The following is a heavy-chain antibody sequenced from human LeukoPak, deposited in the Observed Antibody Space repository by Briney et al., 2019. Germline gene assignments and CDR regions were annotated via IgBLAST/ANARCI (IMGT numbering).Heavy chain of an antibody. Sequence: PSETLSLTCAVYGGSFSGYYWSWIRQPPGKGLEWIGEINHSGSTNYNPSLKSRVTISVDTSKNQFSLKLSSVTAADTAVYYCARKRTVVLWFGETTFNWFDPWGQGTPVTVSS. D-gene: IGHD3-10*01. CDR2: INHSGST. V-gene: IGHV4-34*01. J-gene: IGHJ5*02. CDR3: ARKRTVVLWFGETTFNWFDP. CDR1: GGSFSGYY.